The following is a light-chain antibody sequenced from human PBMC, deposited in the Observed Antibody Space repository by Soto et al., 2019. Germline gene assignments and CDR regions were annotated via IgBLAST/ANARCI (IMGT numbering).Light chain of an antibody. J-gene: IGLJ3*02. Sequence: QTVVTQEPSFSVSPGRTVTLTCGLSSGSVSTSHHPSWYQQTPGQALRTLIYTTNTRSSGVPDRFSGSILGNKAALTITGAQADDESTYYCVLYMGSGITMFGGGTKLTVL. CDR1: SGSVSTSHH. CDR2: TTN. V-gene: IGLV8-61*01. CDR3: VLYMGSGITM.